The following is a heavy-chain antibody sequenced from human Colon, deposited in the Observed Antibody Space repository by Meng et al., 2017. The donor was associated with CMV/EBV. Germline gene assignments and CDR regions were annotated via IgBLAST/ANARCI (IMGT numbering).Heavy chain of an antibody. J-gene: IGHJ3*02. CDR2: INWNGGNP. D-gene: IGHD3-16*01. Sequence: GESLKISCVASGFTFDDYGMSWVRQTPTKGLEWVSNINWNGGNPGYGDSVKGRFTISRDNANNCLYLEMNDLRAEDTAVYYCARDPMGDPVFSVFDIWGQGTMVTVSS. V-gene: IGHV3-20*04. CDR1: GFTFDDYG. CDR3: ARDPMGDPVFSVFDI.